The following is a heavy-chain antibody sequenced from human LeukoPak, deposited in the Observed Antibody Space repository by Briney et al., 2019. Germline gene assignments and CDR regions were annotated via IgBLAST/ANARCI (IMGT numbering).Heavy chain of an antibody. CDR2: INSDGSST. V-gene: IGHV3-74*01. CDR1: GFTFSSYW. Sequence: PGGSLRLSCAASGFTFSSYWMHWVRQAPGKGLVWVSRINSDGSSTSYATYVKGRFTIPRDNAKNTLYLQMNSLRAEDTAVYYCARDPLRGGYSGYTFDYWGQGTLVTVSS. J-gene: IGHJ4*02. CDR3: ARDPLRGGYSGYTFDY. D-gene: IGHD5-12*01.